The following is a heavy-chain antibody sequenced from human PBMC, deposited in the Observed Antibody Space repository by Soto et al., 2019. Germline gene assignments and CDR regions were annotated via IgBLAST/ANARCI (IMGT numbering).Heavy chain of an antibody. CDR2: IHPKSGGT. CDR1: GYSFTSYY. Sequence: ASVKDSCKASGYSFTSYYILWVRQAPGQGLEYVGVIHPKSGGTSYAQKFQGRVTMTSETPTNIVYLQLTSLRSDDTAVYYCAGAPLGIIGAPDFWGQGTLVTVSS. J-gene: IGHJ4*02. V-gene: IGHV1-46*01. D-gene: IGHD2-15*01. CDR3: AGAPLGIIGAPDF.